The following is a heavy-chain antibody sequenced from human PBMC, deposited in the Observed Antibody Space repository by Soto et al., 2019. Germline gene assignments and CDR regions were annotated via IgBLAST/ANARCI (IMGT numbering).Heavy chain of an antibody. CDR1: GYTFTGYF. CDR3: ARLRRYYDSRGSSDY. CDR2: INPNNGDT. Sequence: ASVKVSCKASGYTFTGYFIYWLRQAPGQGLEWMGWINPNNGDTKYTQNFQGRVTMTRDSSISTAYLELSRLRSDDTAMYYCARLRRYYDSRGSSDYWGQGTLVTVYS. D-gene: IGHD3-22*01. V-gene: IGHV1-2*02. J-gene: IGHJ4*02.